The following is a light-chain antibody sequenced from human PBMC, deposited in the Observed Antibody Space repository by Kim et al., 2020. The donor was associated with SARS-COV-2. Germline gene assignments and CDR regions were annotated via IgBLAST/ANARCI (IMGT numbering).Light chain of an antibody. Sequence: DIQMTKSPSTLSASVGDRVTITCRASQSVNTWLAWYQQKSGKAPKLLIYRASNLESGVRSRFSGSGSGTQFTLTINSLQPDDFSTYYCQQYYIYWTFGQGTKVDIK. V-gene: IGKV1-5*03. CDR1: QSVNTW. CDR2: RAS. CDR3: QQYYIYWT. J-gene: IGKJ1*01.